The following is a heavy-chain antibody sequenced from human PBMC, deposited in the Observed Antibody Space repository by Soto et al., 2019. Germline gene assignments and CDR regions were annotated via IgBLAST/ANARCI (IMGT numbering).Heavy chain of an antibody. CDR1: GGTFSNYA. Sequence: QVQLVQSGAEVKKPGSSVKVSCKASGGTFSNYAINWVRQAPGQGLEWMGGISPIFGTTNYAQKFQGRVTITADDSTSTAYMELSSLRSEDTAVYYCARAAAYCGGDCYSPLDYWGQGTLVTVSS. CDR3: ARAAAYCGGDCYSPLDY. J-gene: IGHJ4*02. CDR2: ISPIFGTT. V-gene: IGHV1-69*01. D-gene: IGHD2-21*02.